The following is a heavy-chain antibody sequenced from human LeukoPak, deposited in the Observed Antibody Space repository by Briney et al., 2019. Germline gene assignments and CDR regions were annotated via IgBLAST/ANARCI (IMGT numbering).Heavy chain of an antibody. J-gene: IGHJ5*02. CDR1: GCSVSSYA. D-gene: IGHD6-13*01. V-gene: IGHV1-69*01. CDR3: ARSAGTGYNWFDP. CDR2: VIPIFGTA. Sequence: SVNLSCNAAGCSVSSYAISWVRQAPGPGLEWMGGVIPIFGTANYSQKFQGRVTITADESTSTAYMELSSLRPEDTAVYYCARSAGTGYNWFDPWGQGTLVTVSS.